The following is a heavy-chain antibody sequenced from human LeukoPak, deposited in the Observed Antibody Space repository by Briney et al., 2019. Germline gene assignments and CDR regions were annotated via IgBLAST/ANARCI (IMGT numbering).Heavy chain of an antibody. CDR1: GFTFSSYG. V-gene: IGHV3-23*01. Sequence: PGGSLRLSCAASGFTFSSYGMSWVRQAPGKGLEWVSAISGSGGSTYYADSVKGRFTISRDNSKNTLYPQMNSLRAEGTAVYYCAKGLRDFDYWGQGTLVTVSS. D-gene: IGHD4-17*01. J-gene: IGHJ4*02. CDR3: AKGLRDFDY. CDR2: ISGSGGST.